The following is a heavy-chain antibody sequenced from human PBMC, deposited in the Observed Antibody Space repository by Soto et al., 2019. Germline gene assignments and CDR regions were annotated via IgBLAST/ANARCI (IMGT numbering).Heavy chain of an antibody. V-gene: IGHV3-23*01. J-gene: IGHJ5*02. CDR1: GFTFSGYA. CDR2: ISDSGGST. Sequence: EVQLLESGGGLVQPGGSLRLSCAASGFTFSGYAMDWVRQAPGKGLEWVSGISDSGGSTYYATSVKGRFTIFRDNSKNTLYLQMNSLRAEDTAVYYCAKDKYKYGSDGDWFDPWGQGTLVTVSS. D-gene: IGHD3-10*01. CDR3: AKDKYKYGSDGDWFDP.